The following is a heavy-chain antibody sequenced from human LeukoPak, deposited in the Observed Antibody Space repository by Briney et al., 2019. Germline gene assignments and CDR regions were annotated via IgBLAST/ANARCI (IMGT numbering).Heavy chain of an antibody. Sequence: GGSLRLSCAASGFTFTSYAMSWIRQAPGKGLEWVAAINGGGENTYYADSVKGRFTISRDNSKNTLYLQMNSLRAEDTATYYCAKPRATTTGAGRYFDLWGRGTLVTVSS. J-gene: IGHJ2*01. V-gene: IGHV3-23*01. D-gene: IGHD6-19*01. CDR3: AKPRATTTGAGRYFDL. CDR1: GFTFTSYA. CDR2: INGGGENT.